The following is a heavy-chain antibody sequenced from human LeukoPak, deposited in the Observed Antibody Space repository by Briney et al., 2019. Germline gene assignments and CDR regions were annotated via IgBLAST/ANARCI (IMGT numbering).Heavy chain of an antibody. CDR3: TRDREHGTQDS. V-gene: IGHV4-39*07. J-gene: IGHJ4*02. D-gene: IGHD1-26*01. CDR2: IYYRGNT. Sequence: FETLSLTRTVSGGSLTHHHRGWVPPPPREGAGGIGSIYYRGNTFYNPSLRNRVSISIDTSKGRFSLNLNSVTAADTAVYFCTRDREHGTQDSWGQGTLVTVS. CDR1: GGSLTHHH.